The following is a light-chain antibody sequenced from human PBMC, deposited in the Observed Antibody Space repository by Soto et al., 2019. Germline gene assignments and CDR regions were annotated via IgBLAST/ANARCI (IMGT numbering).Light chain of an antibody. V-gene: IGKV1-33*01. Sequence: DIQMTQSPSSLSASVGDRVTITCQASQDISNYLNWYQQKPGKAPKLLIYAASNLETGVPSRFSGSGSGTDFTFTISSLQPEDIATYYCQQYYNLPITFGQGTRLEIK. CDR2: AAS. J-gene: IGKJ5*01. CDR1: QDISNY. CDR3: QQYYNLPIT.